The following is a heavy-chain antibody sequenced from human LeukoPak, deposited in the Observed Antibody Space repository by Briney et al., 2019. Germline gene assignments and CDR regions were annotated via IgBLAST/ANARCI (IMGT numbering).Heavy chain of an antibody. V-gene: IGHV3-48*03. Sequence: PGGSLRLSCAASGFTFSSYEMNWVRQAPGKGLEWVSYISSSGSTIYYADSVKGRFTISRDNAKNSLYLQMNSLRAEDTAVYYCVRLVAVPDVYFDYWGQGTLVTVSS. D-gene: IGHD2-2*01. J-gene: IGHJ4*02. CDR1: GFTFSSYE. CDR2: ISSSGSTI. CDR3: VRLVAVPDVYFDY.